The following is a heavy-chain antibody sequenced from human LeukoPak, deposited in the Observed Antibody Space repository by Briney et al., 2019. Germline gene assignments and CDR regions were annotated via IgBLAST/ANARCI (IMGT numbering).Heavy chain of an antibody. J-gene: IGHJ4*02. CDR2: INQDGSTT. CDR3: ARNPAKVVPAEY. Sequence: GGSLRLSCAASGFTFSNYWMSWVRQAPGTGLEWVANINQDGSTTYYVDSVKGRFTISRDNAKNSLYLQMSSLRAEDTAVYYCARNPAKVVPAEYGGQGTLVTVSS. CDR1: GFTFSNYW. D-gene: IGHD2-2*01. V-gene: IGHV3-7*01.